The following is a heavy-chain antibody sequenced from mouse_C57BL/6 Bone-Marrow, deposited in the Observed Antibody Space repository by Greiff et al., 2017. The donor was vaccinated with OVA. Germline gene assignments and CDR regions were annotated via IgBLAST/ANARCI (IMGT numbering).Heavy chain of an antibody. CDR2: ISDGGSYT. V-gene: IGHV5-4*03. CDR3: ARGVARMDY. J-gene: IGHJ4*01. D-gene: IGHD1-1*01. Sequence: EVKLLESGGGLVKPGGSLKLSCAASGFTFSSYAMSWVRQTPEKRLEWVATISDGGSYTYYPDNVKGRFTISRDNAKNNLYLQMSHLKSEDTAMYYCARGVARMDYWGQGTSVTVSS. CDR1: GFTFSSYA.